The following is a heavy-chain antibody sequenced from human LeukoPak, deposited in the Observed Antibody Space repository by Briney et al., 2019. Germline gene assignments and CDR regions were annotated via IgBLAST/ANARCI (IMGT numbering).Heavy chain of an antibody. Sequence: GASVKVSCKASGYTFTGYYMHWVRQAPGQGLERMGWINPNSGGTNYAQKFQGRVTMTRDTSISTAYMELSRLRSDDTAVYYCARGLTGYSSGWYWNYWGQGTLVTVSS. CDR1: GYTFTGYY. V-gene: IGHV1-2*02. CDR3: ARGLTGYSSGWYWNY. CDR2: INPNSGGT. J-gene: IGHJ4*02. D-gene: IGHD6-19*01.